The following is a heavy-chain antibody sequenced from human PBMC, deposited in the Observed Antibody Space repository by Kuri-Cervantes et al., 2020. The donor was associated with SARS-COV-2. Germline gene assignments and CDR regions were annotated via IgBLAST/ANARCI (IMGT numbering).Heavy chain of an antibody. D-gene: IGHD3-16*01. J-gene: IGHJ3*02. Sequence: SGPTLVKPTQTLTLTCTFSGFSLTTIGVGVGWVRQPPGKALEWLALIFWNNNQRYSPSLESRLSITKDTSKNQVILTMTNVDPVDTATYYCAHSWYTSVHDYYVYAFDMWGPGTTVTVSS. CDR3: AHSWYTSVHDYYVYAFDM. CDR1: GFSLTTIGVG. V-gene: IGHV2-5*01. CDR2: IFWNNNQ.